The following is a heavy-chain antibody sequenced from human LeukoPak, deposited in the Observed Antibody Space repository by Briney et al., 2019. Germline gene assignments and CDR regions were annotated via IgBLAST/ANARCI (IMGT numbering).Heavy chain of an antibody. CDR3: ANIRYNSGLDY. Sequence: SGGSLRLSCAASGFTFSSYSMNWVRQAPGKGLEWVSYISSSSSTIYYADSVKGRFTISRDNSKNTLYLQMNSLRAEDTAVYYCANIRYNSGLDYWGQGTLVTVSS. J-gene: IGHJ4*02. CDR2: ISSSSSTI. V-gene: IGHV3-48*01. D-gene: IGHD5-18*01. CDR1: GFTFSSYS.